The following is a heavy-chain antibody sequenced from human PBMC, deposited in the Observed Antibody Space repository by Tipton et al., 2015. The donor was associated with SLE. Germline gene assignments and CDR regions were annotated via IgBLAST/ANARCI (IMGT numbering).Heavy chain of an antibody. CDR2: TFPADSDT. CDR1: GRKFNTYW. V-gene: IGHV5-51*01. J-gene: IGHJ3*02. CDR3: ARHLLGTTFDI. Sequence: QLVQSGAEVKKPGESLKISCKVSGRKFNTYWIAWVRQMPGKGLEWLGSTFPADSDTRYSPSLQGQVTISVDKSIRTAYLQWRTLRASDTAMYYCARHLLGTTFDIWGQGTMVAVSS. D-gene: IGHD7-27*01.